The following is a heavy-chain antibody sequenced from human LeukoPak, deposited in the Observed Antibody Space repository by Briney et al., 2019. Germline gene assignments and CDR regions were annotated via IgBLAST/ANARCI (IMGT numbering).Heavy chain of an antibody. Sequence: RASVKVSCKASGYTFTSYGISWVRQAPGQGLEWMGWISAYNGNTNYAQKLQGRVTMTTDTSTSTAYMELRSLRSDDTAVYYCARGGWFGELVIPFDPWGQGTLVTVSS. D-gene: IGHD3-10*01. CDR1: GYTFTSYG. CDR2: ISAYNGNT. J-gene: IGHJ5*02. V-gene: IGHV1-18*01. CDR3: ARGGWFGELVIPFDP.